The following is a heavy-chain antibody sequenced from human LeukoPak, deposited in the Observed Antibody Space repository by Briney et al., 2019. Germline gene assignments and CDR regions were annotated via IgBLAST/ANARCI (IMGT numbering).Heavy chain of an antibody. CDR1: GFTFSSYG. CDR2: ISYDGSNK. V-gene: IGHV3-30*18. Sequence: GGSLRLSCAASGFTFSSYGMHWVRQAPGKGLEWVAVISYDGSNKYYADSVKGRFTISRDNSKNTLYLQMNSLRAEDTAVYYCAKDIADIVVVPAPHVLYYYYGMDVWGHGTTVTVSS. CDR3: AKDIADIVVVPAPHVLYYYYGMDV. D-gene: IGHD2-2*01. J-gene: IGHJ6*02.